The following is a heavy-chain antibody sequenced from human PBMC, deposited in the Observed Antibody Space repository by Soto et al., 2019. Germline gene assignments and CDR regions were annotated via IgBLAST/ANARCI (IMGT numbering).Heavy chain of an antibody. CDR3: AKDLKDSSGAEGYYGMDV. CDR1: GFTFSSYA. J-gene: IGHJ6*02. V-gene: IGHV3-23*01. Sequence: PGGSLRLSCAASGFTFSSYAMSWVRQAPGKGLEWVSAISGSGGSTYYADSVKGRFTISRDNSKNTLYLQMNSLRAEDTAVYYCAKDLKDSSGAEGYYGMDVWGQGTTVTVSS. D-gene: IGHD3-22*01. CDR2: ISGSGGST.